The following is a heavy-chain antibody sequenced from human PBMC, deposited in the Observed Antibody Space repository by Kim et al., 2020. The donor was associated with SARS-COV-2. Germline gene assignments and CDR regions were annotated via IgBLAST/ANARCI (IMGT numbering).Heavy chain of an antibody. J-gene: IGHJ4*02. CDR1: GGSFSGYY. CDR2: INHSGST. CDR3: ARGRGSSWVYYFDY. V-gene: IGHV4-34*01. Sequence: SETLSLTCAVYGGSFSGYYWSWIRQPPGKGLEWIGEINHSGSTNYNPSLKSRVTISVDTSKNQFSLKLSSVTAADTAVYYCARGRGSSWVYYFDYWGQGTLVTVSS. D-gene: IGHD6-6*01.